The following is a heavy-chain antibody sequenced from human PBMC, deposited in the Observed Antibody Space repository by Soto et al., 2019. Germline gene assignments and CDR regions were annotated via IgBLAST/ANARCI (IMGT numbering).Heavy chain of an antibody. Sequence: ASVNVSGSHSGYAFASYGIRWVRQAPGQGLEWLGWISAYNDNTNSAQKLQGRLTMPTDPPTSTAYMELRSLRADDTAVYYCASEPIREYYDSSGYYFDYWGQGTLVTVSS. CDR2: ISAYNDNT. CDR3: ASEPIREYYDSSGYYFDY. J-gene: IGHJ4*02. V-gene: IGHV1-18*04. D-gene: IGHD3-22*01. CDR1: GYAFASYG.